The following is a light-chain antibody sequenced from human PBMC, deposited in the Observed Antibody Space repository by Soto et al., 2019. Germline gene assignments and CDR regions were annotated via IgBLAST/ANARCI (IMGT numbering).Light chain of an antibody. J-gene: IGKJ1*01. CDR2: GAS. V-gene: IGKV3-20*01. CDR1: QSVSSSY. CDR3: QQYNTSPWT. Sequence: EIVLTQSPGTLSLSPGERGTLSCRASQSVSSSYLAWYQQKPGQAPRLLIYGASNRATGIPDRFSGSGSGTDFTLTISRLEPEDFAVYYCQQYNTSPWTFGRGTKVEIK.